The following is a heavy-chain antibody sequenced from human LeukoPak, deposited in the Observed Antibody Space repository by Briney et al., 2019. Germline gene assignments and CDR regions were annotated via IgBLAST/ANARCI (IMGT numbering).Heavy chain of an antibody. CDR1: GYTFTSYG. Sequence: GASVKVSCKASGYTFTSYGISWVRQAPGQGLEWMGWISAYNGNTNYAQKLQGRVTITADESTSTAYMELSSLRSEDTAVYYCARGGVDYSYGMDVWGQGTTATVSS. CDR3: ARGGVDYSYGMDV. D-gene: IGHD3-10*01. CDR2: ISAYNGNT. J-gene: IGHJ6*02. V-gene: IGHV1-18*01.